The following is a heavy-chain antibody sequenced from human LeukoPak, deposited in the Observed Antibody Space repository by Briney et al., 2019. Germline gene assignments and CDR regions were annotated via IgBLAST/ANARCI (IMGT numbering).Heavy chain of an antibody. D-gene: IGHD1-26*01. CDR2: ISYDGSNK. CDR1: GFTFSSYA. V-gene: IGHV3-30*04. J-gene: IGHJ4*02. Sequence: GGSLSLSCAASGFTFSSYAMHWVRQAPGKGLEWVAVISYDGSNKYYADSVKGRFTISRDNSKNTLYLQMNSLRAEDTAVYYCASPRGSYADYWGQGTLVTVSS. CDR3: ASPRGSYADY.